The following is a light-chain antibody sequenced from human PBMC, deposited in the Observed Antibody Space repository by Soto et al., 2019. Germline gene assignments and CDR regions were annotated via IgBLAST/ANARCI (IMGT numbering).Light chain of an antibody. J-gene: IGKJ2*01. CDR3: QQYDIWPQFT. V-gene: IGKV3-15*01. Sequence: EIVVTHSPATVSVSPGERTTLYCRTSQSVSTNLAWFQQKPGQPPRLLIYGAFNRAPGIPDRFSGSGSGTDFTLTISSLHSEDFAVYYCQQYDIWPQFTFGQGTRLEIK. CDR1: QSVSTN. CDR2: GAF.